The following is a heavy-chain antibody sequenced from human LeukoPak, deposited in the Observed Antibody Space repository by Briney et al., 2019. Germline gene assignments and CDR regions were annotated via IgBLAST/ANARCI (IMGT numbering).Heavy chain of an antibody. CDR1: GGSFSGYY. D-gene: IGHD3-10*01. V-gene: IGHV4-34*01. J-gene: IGHJ4*02. CDR3: ARISWGYYGSGSTKEGLDY. CDR2: INHSGST. Sequence: SETLSLTCAVYGGSFSGYYWSWIRQPPGKGLEWIGEINHSGSTNYNPSLKSRVTISVDTSKNQFSLKLSSVTAADTAVYYCARISWGYYGSGSTKEGLDYWGQGTLVTVSS.